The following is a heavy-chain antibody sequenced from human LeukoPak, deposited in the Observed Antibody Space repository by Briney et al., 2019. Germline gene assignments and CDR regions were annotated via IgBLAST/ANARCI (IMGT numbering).Heavy chain of an antibody. V-gene: IGHV3-11*01. J-gene: IGHJ6*03. CDR2: ISSSGSTI. CDR3: AREKLPFYYYYYMDV. CDR1: GFTFSDYY. D-gene: IGHD1-26*01. Sequence: GGSLRLSCAASGFTFSDYYMSWIRQAPGKGLEWVSYISSSGSTINYADSVKGRFTISRDNAKNSLYLQMNSLRAEDTAVYYCAREKLPFYYYYYMDVWDKGTTVTISS.